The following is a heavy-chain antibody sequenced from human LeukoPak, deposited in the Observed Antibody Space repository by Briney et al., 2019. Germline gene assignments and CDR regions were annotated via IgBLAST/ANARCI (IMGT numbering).Heavy chain of an antibody. J-gene: IGHJ4*02. CDR3: TRQVGSGSYYVDY. CDR2: IYADDSDT. Sequence: GESLKISCKGSGYSFTNYWIGWVRQMPGKGLEWMAIIYADDSDTRYSPSFQGQVTLSVDKSISTAYLQWSSLKASDTAMYYCTRQVGSGSYYVDYWGQGTLVTVSS. CDR1: GYSFTNYW. V-gene: IGHV5-51*01. D-gene: IGHD3-10*01.